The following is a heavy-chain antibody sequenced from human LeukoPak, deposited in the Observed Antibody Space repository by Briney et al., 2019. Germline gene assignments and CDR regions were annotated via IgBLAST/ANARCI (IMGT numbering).Heavy chain of an antibody. CDR3: ARYSSSGWFDP. Sequence: SETLSLTCAVYGGSFSGYYWSWIRQPPGKGLEWIGYIYYSGSTNYNPSLKSRVTISVDTSKNQFSLKLSSVTAADTAVYYCARYSSSGWFDPWGQGTLVTVSS. V-gene: IGHV4-59*01. D-gene: IGHD6-6*01. CDR2: IYYSGST. CDR1: GGSFSGYY. J-gene: IGHJ5*02.